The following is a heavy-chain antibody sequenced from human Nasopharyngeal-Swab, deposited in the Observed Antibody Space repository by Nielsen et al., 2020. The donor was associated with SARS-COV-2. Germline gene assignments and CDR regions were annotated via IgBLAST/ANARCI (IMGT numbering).Heavy chain of an antibody. D-gene: IGHD6-19*01. CDR2: ISSSSSYI. V-gene: IGHV3-21*01. J-gene: IGHJ3*02. CDR1: GFTFSSYW. CDR3: ARVRSLAGHDAFDI. Sequence: GGSLRLSCAASGFTFSSYWMHWVRQAPGKGLEWVSSISSSSSYIYYADSVKGRFTISRDNAKNSLYLQMNSLRAEDTAVYYCARVRSLAGHDAFDIWGQGTMVTVSS.